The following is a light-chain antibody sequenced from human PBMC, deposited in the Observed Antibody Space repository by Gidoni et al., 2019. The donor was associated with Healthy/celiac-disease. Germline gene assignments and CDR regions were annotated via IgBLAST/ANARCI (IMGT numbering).Light chain of an antibody. Sequence: DIVMPHSPLSLPVTPGEPASISCRSSQSLLHSNGYNYLDWYLQQPGQSPQLLIYLGSTRASGVPDRFSGSGSGTDFTLKISRVEAEDVGVYYCMQALQTPRTFGQGTKVEIK. CDR2: LGS. J-gene: IGKJ1*01. CDR3: MQALQTPRT. CDR1: QSLLHSNGYNY. V-gene: IGKV2-28*01.